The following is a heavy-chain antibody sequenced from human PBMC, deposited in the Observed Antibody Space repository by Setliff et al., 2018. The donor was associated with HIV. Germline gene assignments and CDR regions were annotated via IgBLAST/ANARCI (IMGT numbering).Heavy chain of an antibody. D-gene: IGHD5-18*01. Sequence: PAGSLRLSCAASGFTFSDHYMDWVRQSPGKGLEWVGRIANKADSHTIQYAASVQGRFTISRDDSKNSLYLQMSNLQAEDTALYYCTRAGYGHGFDIWGQGTTVTVSS. CDR1: GFTFSDHY. V-gene: IGHV3-72*01. CDR3: TRAGYGHGFDI. CDR2: IANKADSHTI. J-gene: IGHJ6*02.